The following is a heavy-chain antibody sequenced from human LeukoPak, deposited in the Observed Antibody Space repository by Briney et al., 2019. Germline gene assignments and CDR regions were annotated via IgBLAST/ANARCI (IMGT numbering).Heavy chain of an antibody. CDR3: AKREWEVLPYDY. Sequence: GSLRLSCAGSGFTFSNYAMSWVRPAPGKGLEWVSGISGSGGTTYYADSVKGRFTISRDNSKNTLYLQMTSLRAEDTAVYYCAKREWEVLPYDYWGQGTLVTASS. CDR2: ISGSGGTT. J-gene: IGHJ4*02. V-gene: IGHV3-23*01. CDR1: GFTFSNYA. D-gene: IGHD1-26*01.